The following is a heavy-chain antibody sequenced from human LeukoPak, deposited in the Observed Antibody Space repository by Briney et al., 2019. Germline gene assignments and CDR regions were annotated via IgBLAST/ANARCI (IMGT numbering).Heavy chain of an antibody. Sequence: GGSLRLSCAASGFTFGSYAMSWVRQAPGKGLEWVSAVSGSSTNTFYADSVKGRFTISRDTSKNTLYLQMNSLRAEDTAIYYCARERSGSCYSPNDYWGQGTLVTVSS. CDR1: GFTFGSYA. CDR3: ARERSGSCYSPNDY. D-gene: IGHD2-15*01. J-gene: IGHJ4*02. CDR2: VSGSSTNT. V-gene: IGHV3-23*01.